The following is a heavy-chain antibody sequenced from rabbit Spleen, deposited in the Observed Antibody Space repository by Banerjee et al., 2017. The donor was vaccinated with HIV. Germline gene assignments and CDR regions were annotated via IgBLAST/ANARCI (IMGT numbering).Heavy chain of an antibody. Sequence: QLVESGGGLVQPGGSLKLSCTASGFSLSSSYYMSWVRQAPGKGLEWIGYIVPIFGVTYYANWVNGRFTISSHNAQNTLYLQLDSLTAADTATYFCVREAGYGGYGDANLWGPGTLVTVS. CDR1: GFSLSSSYY. CDR3: VREAGYGGYGDANL. D-gene: IGHD6-1*01. J-gene: IGHJ4*01. CDR2: IVPIFGVT. V-gene: IGHV1S7*01.